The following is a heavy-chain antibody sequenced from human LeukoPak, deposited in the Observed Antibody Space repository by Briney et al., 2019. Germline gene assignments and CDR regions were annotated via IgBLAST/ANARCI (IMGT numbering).Heavy chain of an antibody. D-gene: IGHD2-15*01. V-gene: IGHV3-23*01. Sequence: GGSLRLTCAASGFTFSSYAMSWVRQAPGKGLEWVSAISGSGGSTYYADSVKGRFTISRDNSKNTLYLQMNSLRAEDTAVYYCAKDSRGPGYCSGGSCYSEDYWGQGTLVTVSS. CDR1: GFTFSSYA. J-gene: IGHJ4*02. CDR3: AKDSRGPGYCSGGSCYSEDY. CDR2: ISGSGGST.